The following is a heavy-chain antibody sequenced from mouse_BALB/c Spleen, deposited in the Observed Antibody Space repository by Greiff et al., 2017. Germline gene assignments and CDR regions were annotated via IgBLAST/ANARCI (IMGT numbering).Heavy chain of an antibody. Sequence: EVQRVESGGGLVKPGGSLKLSCAASGFTFSSYAMSWVRQTPEKRLEWVATISSGGSYTYYPDSVKGRFTISRDNAKNTLYLQMSSLRSEDTAMYYCARQGDGSYAMDYWGQGTSVTVSS. CDR2: ISSGGSYT. CDR1: GFTFSSYA. J-gene: IGHJ4*01. V-gene: IGHV5-9-3*01. CDR3: ARQGDGSYAMDY. D-gene: IGHD2-3*01.